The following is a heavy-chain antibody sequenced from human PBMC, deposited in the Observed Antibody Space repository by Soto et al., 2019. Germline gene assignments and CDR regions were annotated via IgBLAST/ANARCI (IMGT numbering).Heavy chain of an antibody. CDR2: IIPIFGTA. V-gene: IGHV1-69*13. Sequence: ASVKVSCKASGGTFSSYAISWVRQAPGQGLEWMGGIIPIFGTANYAQKFQGRVTITADESTSTAYMELSSLRSEDTAVYYCARDGASSGSYYDLGYWGQGTLVTVSS. CDR1: GGTFSSYA. CDR3: ARDGASSGSYYDLGY. D-gene: IGHD1-26*01. J-gene: IGHJ4*02.